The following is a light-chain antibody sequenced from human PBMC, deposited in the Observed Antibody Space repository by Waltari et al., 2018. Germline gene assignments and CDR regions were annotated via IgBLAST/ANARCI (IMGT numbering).Light chain of an antibody. V-gene: IGKV1-5*03. J-gene: IGKJ1*01. CDR2: KAT. Sequence: DIHMTQSPSTLSASVGDTFTITCRASQTISSWLAWYQPKPGRAPKLLIYKATTLEGGVPSRFSGSGSGTEFTLTSSSLQPDDFATYYCQQYNSYPWTFGQGTKVEVK. CDR1: QTISSW. CDR3: QQYNSYPWT.